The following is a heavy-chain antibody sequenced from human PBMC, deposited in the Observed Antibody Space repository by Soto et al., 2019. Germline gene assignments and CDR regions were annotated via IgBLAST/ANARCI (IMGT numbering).Heavy chain of an antibody. V-gene: IGHV1-69*01. CDR3: ARLGTPYYSSSWVNWFDP. CDR1: GGTFSSYA. D-gene: IGHD6-13*01. J-gene: IGHJ5*02. Sequence: QVQLVQSGAEVKKPGSSVKVSCKASGGTFSSYAISWVRQAPGQGLEWMGGIIPIFGTANYAQKCTGRVTITAHESTSTAYMELSSLRAEATAVYYCARLGTPYYSSSWVNWFDPWGQGTLVTVSS. CDR2: IIPIFGTA.